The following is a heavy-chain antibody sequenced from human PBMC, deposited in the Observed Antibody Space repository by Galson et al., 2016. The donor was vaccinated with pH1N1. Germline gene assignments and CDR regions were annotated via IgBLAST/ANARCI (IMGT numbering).Heavy chain of an antibody. Sequence: SVKVSCKASGYSFTRYYVHWVRQAPGQGLEWMGIITPTDGSTRYAQKLQGRVRMTRDTSTSTVSMELSSLRSEDRAVYYCARYPSYCGGDCYLGGAFDIGGQGTRVTVSS. D-gene: IGHD2-21*02. CDR2: ITPTDGST. J-gene: IGHJ3*02. CDR3: ARYPSYCGGDCYLGGAFDI. CDR1: GYSFTRYY. V-gene: IGHV1-46*04.